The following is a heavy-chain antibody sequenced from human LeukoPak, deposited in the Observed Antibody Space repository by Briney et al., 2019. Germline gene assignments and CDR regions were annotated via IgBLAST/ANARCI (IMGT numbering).Heavy chain of an antibody. V-gene: IGHV4-34*01. Sequence: PSETLSLTCAVYGGSFSGYYWSWIRQPPGKGLEWIGEINHSGSTNYNSSLKSRVTISVDTSKNQFSLKLSSVTAADTAVYYCARSSGWPPGFRYWGQGTLVTVSS. CDR1: GGSFSGYY. CDR3: ARSSGWPPGFRY. J-gene: IGHJ4*02. CDR2: INHSGST. D-gene: IGHD6-19*01.